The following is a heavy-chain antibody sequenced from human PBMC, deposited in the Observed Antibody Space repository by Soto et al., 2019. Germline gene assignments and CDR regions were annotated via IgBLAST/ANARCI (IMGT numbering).Heavy chain of an antibody. CDR1: GGSFSGYY. Sequence: SETLSLTCAVYGGSFSGYYWSWIRQPPGKGLEWIGEINHSGSTNYNPSLKSRVTISVDTSKNQFSLKLSSVTAADTAVYYCARGDPPSEYCSGGSCYAGGNWFDPWGQGTLVTVSS. CDR3: ARGDPPSEYCSGGSCYAGGNWFDP. V-gene: IGHV4-34*01. D-gene: IGHD2-15*01. J-gene: IGHJ5*02. CDR2: INHSGST.